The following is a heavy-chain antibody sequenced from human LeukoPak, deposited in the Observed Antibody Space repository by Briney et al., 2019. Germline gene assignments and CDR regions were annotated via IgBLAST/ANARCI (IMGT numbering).Heavy chain of an antibody. V-gene: IGHV1-18*01. CDR1: GYTFTSYG. CDR2: ISAYNGNT. D-gene: IGHD3-10*01. CDR3: ARPRITMVRGVIPPYYFDY. J-gene: IGHJ4*02. Sequence: GASVKVSCKASGYTFTSYGISWVRQAPGQGLEWMEWISAYNGNTNYAQKLQGRVTMTTDTSTSTAYMELRSLRSDDTAVYYCARPRITMVRGVIPPYYFDYWGQGTLVTVSS.